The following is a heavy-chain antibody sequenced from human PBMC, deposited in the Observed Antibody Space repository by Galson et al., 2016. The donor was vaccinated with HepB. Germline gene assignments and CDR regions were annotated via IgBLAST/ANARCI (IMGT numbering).Heavy chain of an antibody. CDR1: GYRLSNSA. D-gene: IGHD1-26*01. CDR2: INTNTGDP. Sequence: SVKVSCKAFGYRLSNSAINWVRQAPGQGLEWMGWINTNTGDPTYAQGFTGRFVFTLDTSDSTANLQISGLKTEDTAIYYCARHGITKYFEYWGQGTLITVSS. CDR3: ARHGITKYFEY. J-gene: IGHJ4*02. V-gene: IGHV7-4-1*02.